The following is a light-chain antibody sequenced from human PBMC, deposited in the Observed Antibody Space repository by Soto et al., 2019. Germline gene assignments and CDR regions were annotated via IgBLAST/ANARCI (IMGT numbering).Light chain of an antibody. V-gene: IGKV3-20*01. CDR1: QSVSSNY. CDR3: QQYNTSPRT. J-gene: IGKJ1*01. CDR2: GAS. Sequence: EIVLTQSPGTLSLSPGERATLSCRASQSVSSNYLAWYQQKRGQAPRLLIYGASSRATGIPTRFSGSGFGSDFTLTIRSLEPEDFAVYYRQQYNTSPRTFGQGTKVEI.